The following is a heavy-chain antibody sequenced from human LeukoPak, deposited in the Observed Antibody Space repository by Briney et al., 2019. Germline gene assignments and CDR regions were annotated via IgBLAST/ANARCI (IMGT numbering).Heavy chain of an antibody. Sequence: ASVKVSCKASGYTFTNYGISWVRQAPGQWLEWLGWISAYNGNTNYAQKLQGRVTMTTDTSTSTAYKELRSLRSDDTALYYCARDRKGDGKLDYWGQGTLVTVSS. D-gene: IGHD5-24*01. CDR2: ISAYNGNT. V-gene: IGHV1-18*01. CDR1: GYTFTNYG. J-gene: IGHJ4*02. CDR3: ARDRKGDGKLDY.